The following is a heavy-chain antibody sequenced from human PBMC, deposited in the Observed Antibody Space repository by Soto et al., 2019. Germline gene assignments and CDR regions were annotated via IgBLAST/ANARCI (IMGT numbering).Heavy chain of an antibody. J-gene: IGHJ6*02. D-gene: IGHD6-6*01. CDR2: TYYRSKWYS. V-gene: IGHV6-1*01. CDR1: GASVSSNCAA. Sequence: PGQTLSLTCVISGASVSSNCAAWNLTRQSPSRGLEWLGRTYYRSKWYSNYAVSVKSRITINPDTSKNQFSLQLNSVTPEDTAVYYCARIHSSSSSDMDVWGQGTTVTVSS. CDR3: ARIHSSSSSDMDV.